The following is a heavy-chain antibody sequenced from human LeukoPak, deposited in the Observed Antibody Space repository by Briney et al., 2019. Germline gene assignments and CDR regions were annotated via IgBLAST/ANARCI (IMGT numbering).Heavy chain of an antibody. CDR3: AKDRTWNDILTGYYIYDCDY. V-gene: IGHV3-23*01. J-gene: IGHJ4*02. CDR1: GFTFSSYG. CDR2: ISGSGRST. D-gene: IGHD3-9*01. Sequence: GGSLRLSCAASGFTFSSYGMSWVRQAPGKGLEWVSAISGSGRSTYYVDSVKGRFTISRDNSKNTLYLQMNSLRAEDTAVYYCAKDRTWNDILTGYYIYDCDYWGQGTLVTVSS.